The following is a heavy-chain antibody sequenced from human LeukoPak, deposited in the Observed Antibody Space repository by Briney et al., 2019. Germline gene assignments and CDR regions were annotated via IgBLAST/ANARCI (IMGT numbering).Heavy chain of an antibody. J-gene: IGHJ1*01. D-gene: IGHD3-22*01. CDR3: AREMGHMTYYYASSGYSSAEYFQH. Sequence: GGSLRLSCAASGFSFSSYGMHWVRQAPGKGLEWVAVISYDGSNKYYADSVKGRFTISRDNSKNTLYLQMNSLRAEDTAVYYCAREMGHMTYYYASSGYSSAEYFQHWGQGTLVTVSS. V-gene: IGHV3-30*19. CDR2: ISYDGSNK. CDR1: GFSFSSYG.